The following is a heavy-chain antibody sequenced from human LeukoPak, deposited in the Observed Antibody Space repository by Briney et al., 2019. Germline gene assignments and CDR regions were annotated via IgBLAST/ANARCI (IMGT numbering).Heavy chain of an antibody. CDR1: GGSFSGHY. CDR3: ARGVAARAYGY. CDR2: INHSGST. Sequence: SETLSLTCAVYGGSFSGHYWSWIRQPPGKGLEWIGEINHSGSTNYNPSLKSRVTISVDTSKNQFSLKLSSVTAADTAVYYCARGVAARAYGYGGEGTLVTVSS. V-gene: IGHV4-34*01. D-gene: IGHD6-6*01. J-gene: IGHJ4*02.